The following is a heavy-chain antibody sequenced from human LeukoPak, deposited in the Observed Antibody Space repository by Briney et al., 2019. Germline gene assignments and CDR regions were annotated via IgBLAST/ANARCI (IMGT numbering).Heavy chain of an antibody. Sequence: GGSLRLSCVGSGFTFSVHWVRQVPGKGLEWLTFIWRDGTDQHYADSVRGRFTISRDNSKNTVYLQMNSLRPEDTALYYCAKDGNWASVSWGQGTLVTVSS. D-gene: IGHD7-27*01. V-gene: IGHV3-30*02. CDR2: IWRDGTDQ. CDR1: GFTFS. CDR3: AKDGNWASVS. J-gene: IGHJ5*02.